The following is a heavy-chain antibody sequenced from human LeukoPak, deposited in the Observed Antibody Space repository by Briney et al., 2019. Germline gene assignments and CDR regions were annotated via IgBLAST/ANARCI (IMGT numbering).Heavy chain of an antibody. CDR2: ISYDGSNK. D-gene: IGHD1-1*01. J-gene: IGHJ4*02. CDR1: GFTFSSYA. Sequence: GGSLRLSCAASGFTFSSYAMHRVRQAPGKGLEWVAVISYDGSNKYHADSVKGRFTISRDNSKNTLYLQMNSLRAEDTAVYYCARGIGNYFDYWGQGTLVTVSS. CDR3: ARGIGNYFDY. V-gene: IGHV3-30-3*01.